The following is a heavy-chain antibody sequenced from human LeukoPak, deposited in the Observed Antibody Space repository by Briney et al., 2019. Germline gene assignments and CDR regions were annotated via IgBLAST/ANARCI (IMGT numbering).Heavy chain of an antibody. CDR2: ISYSGST. V-gene: IGHV4-59*01. J-gene: IGHJ2*01. CDR1: GGSISTYY. D-gene: IGHD3-22*01. Sequence: SETLSLTCTVSGGSISTYYWSWLRQPPGEGLEWIGYISYSGSTDYNPSLKSGVTISVDTSKNKFSLKLNSVTAADTAVYYCARVLSGYYPWYFDLWGRGTLVTVTS. CDR3: ARVLSGYYPWYFDL.